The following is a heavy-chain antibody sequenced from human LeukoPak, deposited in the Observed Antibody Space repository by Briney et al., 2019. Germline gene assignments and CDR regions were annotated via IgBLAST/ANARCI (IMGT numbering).Heavy chain of an antibody. V-gene: IGHV4-39*07. D-gene: IGHD3-10*01. J-gene: IGHJ4*02. Sequence: SETLSLTCTVSGGSISSSSYYWGWIRQPPGKGLEWIGSIYYSGSTNYNPSLKSRVTISVDTSKNQFSLKLSSVTAADTAVYYCARLPIYYYGSGSYYKAFDYWGQGTLVTVSS. CDR3: ARLPIYYYGSGSYYKAFDY. CDR1: GGSISSSSYY. CDR2: IYYSGST.